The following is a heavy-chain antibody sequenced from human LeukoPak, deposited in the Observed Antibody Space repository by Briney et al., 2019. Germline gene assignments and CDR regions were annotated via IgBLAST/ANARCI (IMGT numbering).Heavy chain of an antibody. CDR3: AKGFAPPRYYYDSSGYPDAFDI. Sequence: PGGSLRLSCAASGFTFSSYAMSWVRQAPGKGLEWVSAISGSGGSTYYADSVKGRFTISRDNSKNTLYLQMNSLRAEDTAVYYCAKGFAPPRYYYDSSGYPDAFDIWGQGTMVTVPS. J-gene: IGHJ3*02. V-gene: IGHV3-23*01. CDR1: GFTFSSYA. CDR2: ISGSGGST. D-gene: IGHD3-22*01.